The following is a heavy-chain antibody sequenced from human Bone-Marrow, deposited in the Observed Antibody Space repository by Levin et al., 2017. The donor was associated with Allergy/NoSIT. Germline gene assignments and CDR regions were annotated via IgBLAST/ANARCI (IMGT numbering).Heavy chain of an antibody. CDR1: GYSFTNDW. J-gene: IGHJ6*03. CDR2: INLADSDT. Sequence: GESLKISCKGSGYSFTNDWIGWVRQMPGKGLEWMGIINLADSDTRYSPPFEGQVIISADKSINTAYLQWRSLKASDTAMYYCAGQLVTPPYYYYYVDVWGQGTTVTVSS. D-gene: IGHD5-18*01. V-gene: IGHV5-51*01. CDR3: AGQLVTPPYYYYYVDV.